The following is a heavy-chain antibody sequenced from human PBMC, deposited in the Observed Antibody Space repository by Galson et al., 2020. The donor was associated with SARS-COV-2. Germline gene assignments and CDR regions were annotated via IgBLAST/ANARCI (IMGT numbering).Heavy chain of an antibody. CDR2: ISWNSGSI. CDR1: GFTFDDYA. V-gene: IGHV3-9*01. CDR3: AKLGWEQRPVDD. J-gene: IGHJ4*02. D-gene: IGHD6-25*01. Sequence: GGSLRLSCAASGFTFDDYAMHWVRQAPGKGLEWVSGISWNSGSIGYADSVKGRFTISRDNAKNSLYLQMNSLRAEDTALYYCAKLGWEQRPVDDWGQGTLVTVSS.